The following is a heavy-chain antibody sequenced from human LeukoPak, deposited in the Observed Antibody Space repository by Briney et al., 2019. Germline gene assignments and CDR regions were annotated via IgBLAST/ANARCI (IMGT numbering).Heavy chain of an antibody. CDR1: GGSIRSSSYY. J-gene: IGHJ6*02. CDR3: ARGRIVVVPAAKRNYYYGMDV. Sequence: SETLSLTCSVSGGSIRSSSYYWDWIRQPPGKGLEWIGEINHSGSTNYNPSLKSRVTISVDTSKNQFSLKLSSVTAADTAVYYCARGRIVVVPAAKRNYYYGMDVWGQGTTVTVSS. V-gene: IGHV4-39*07. CDR2: INHSGST. D-gene: IGHD2-2*01.